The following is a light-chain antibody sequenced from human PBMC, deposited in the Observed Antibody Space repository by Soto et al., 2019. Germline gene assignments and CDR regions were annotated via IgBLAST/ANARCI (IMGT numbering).Light chain of an antibody. Sequence: QSVLTQPRSVSGSPGQSVTISCTGTSSDVGGYTYVSWYQQHPGKAPKLMIYDVNKRPSGVPDRFSGSKSGNTASLTISGLQAEDEADYYCSSYAGNYSWVFGGGTKLTVL. CDR2: DVN. V-gene: IGLV2-11*01. CDR3: SSYAGNYSWV. J-gene: IGLJ3*02. CDR1: SSDVGGYTY.